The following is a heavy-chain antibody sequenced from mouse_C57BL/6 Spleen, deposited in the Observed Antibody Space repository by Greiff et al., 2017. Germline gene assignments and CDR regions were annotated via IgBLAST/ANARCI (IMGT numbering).Heavy chain of an antibody. V-gene: IGHV1-62-2*01. CDR1: GYTFTEYT. D-gene: IGHD1-1*02. Sequence: QVQLQQSGAELVKPGASVTLSCKASGYTFTEYTIHWVKQRPGQGLEWLGWFYPGSGSIKYNEKFKDKATLTADKSSSTVYMERSRFTSDDSAVYFCARHEAGGNYDYWGQGTTRTVSS. J-gene: IGHJ2*01. CDR2: FYPGSGSI. CDR3: ARHEAGGNYDY.